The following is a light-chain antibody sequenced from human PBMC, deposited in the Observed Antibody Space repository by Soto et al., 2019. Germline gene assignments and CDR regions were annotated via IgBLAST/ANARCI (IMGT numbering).Light chain of an antibody. Sequence: DIQMTQSPSSLSASVGDRVTITCRASQGISDFLAWYQQKPGNVPKLLIYAASILQSGVPSRFSGSGSGTDFTLTISSLQPEDVATYYCQKYSSAPPSLTFGGGTKVEIK. CDR1: QGISDF. J-gene: IGKJ4*01. CDR2: AAS. V-gene: IGKV1-27*01. CDR3: QKYSSAPPSLT.